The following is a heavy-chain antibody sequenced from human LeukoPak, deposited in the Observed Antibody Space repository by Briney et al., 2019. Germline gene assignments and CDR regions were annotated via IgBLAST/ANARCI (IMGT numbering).Heavy chain of an antibody. CDR2: IYSGGST. D-gene: IGHD3-16*02. V-gene: IGHV3-53*01. CDR3: ARDYRRTFDY. J-gene: IGHJ4*02. Sequence: PGGSLRLSCAASGFTLSSYAMSWVRQAPGKGLEWVSVIYSGGSTYYADSVKGRFTISRDNSKNTLYLQMNSLRAEDTAVYYCARDYRRTFDYWGQGTLVTVSS. CDR1: GFTLSSYA.